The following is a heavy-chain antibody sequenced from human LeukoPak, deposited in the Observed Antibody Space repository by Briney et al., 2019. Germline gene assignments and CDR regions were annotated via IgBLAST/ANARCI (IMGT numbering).Heavy chain of an antibody. CDR3: ARRHYSGNGFDY. Sequence: GESLKISRKGSGYSLTNYWIGWVRQMPGKGLEWKGIIYPGDSDTRYSPSFQGQVPISPDKPTSTAYRQWSSLKASDTAMYYCARRHYSGNGFDYWGQGTLVTVSS. J-gene: IGHJ4*01. D-gene: IGHD2-15*01. V-gene: IGHV5-51*01. CDR2: IYPGDSDT. CDR1: GYSLTNYW.